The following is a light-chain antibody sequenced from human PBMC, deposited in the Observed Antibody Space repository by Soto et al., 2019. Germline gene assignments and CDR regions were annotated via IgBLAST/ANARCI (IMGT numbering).Light chain of an antibody. CDR2: GAS. CDR3: QQYGSSPLT. Sequence: EIVLTQSAGSLSLSPGESATLSYRASQSVSSSYLAWYQQKPGQAPRLLIYGASSRATGIPDRFSGSGSGTDFTLTISRLEPEDFAVYYCQQYGSSPLTFGGGTKVEIK. CDR1: QSVSSSY. V-gene: IGKV3-20*01. J-gene: IGKJ4*01.